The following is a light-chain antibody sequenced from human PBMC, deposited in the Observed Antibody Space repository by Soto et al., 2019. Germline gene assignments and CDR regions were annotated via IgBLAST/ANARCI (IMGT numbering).Light chain of an antibody. CDR1: SSNIGAGYD. Sequence: QSVLTQPPSVSGAPGQRVTISCTGSSSNIGAGYDVHWYQQLPGTAPKLLIYGNNNRPTGVPDRFSGSKSGTSASLGITGLQAEDEADYYCQSFDRSLMVFGTGTKSPS. CDR3: QSFDRSLMV. V-gene: IGLV1-40*01. J-gene: IGLJ1*01. CDR2: GNN.